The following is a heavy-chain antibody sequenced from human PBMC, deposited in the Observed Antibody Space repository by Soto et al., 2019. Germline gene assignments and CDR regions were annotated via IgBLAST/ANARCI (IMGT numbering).Heavy chain of an antibody. CDR3: ARGTELRFLEWLLYDYYYYMDV. V-gene: IGHV1-8*01. D-gene: IGHD3-3*01. CDR2: MNPNSGNT. Sequence: ASVKVSCKASGYTFTSYDINWVRQATGQGLEWMGWMNPNSGNTGYAQKLQGRVTMTRNTSIGTAYMELSSMRSEDTAVYYSARGTELRFLEWLLYDYYYYMDVWGKGTTVTVSS. CDR1: GYTFTSYD. J-gene: IGHJ6*03.